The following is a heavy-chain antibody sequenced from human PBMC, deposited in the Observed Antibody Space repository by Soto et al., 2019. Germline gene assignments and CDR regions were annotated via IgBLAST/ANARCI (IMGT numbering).Heavy chain of an antibody. CDR2: IIPIFGTA. CDR3: AREDLVRGAMGGWFDP. Sequence: QVQLVQSGAEVKKPGSSVKVSCKASGGTFSSYAISWVRQAPGQGLEWMGGIIPIFGTANYAQKFQGRVTITADESTSTAYMELSSLRSEDTAMYYCAREDLVRGAMGGWFDPWGQGTLVTVSS. V-gene: IGHV1-69*01. D-gene: IGHD3-10*01. J-gene: IGHJ5*02. CDR1: GGTFSSYA.